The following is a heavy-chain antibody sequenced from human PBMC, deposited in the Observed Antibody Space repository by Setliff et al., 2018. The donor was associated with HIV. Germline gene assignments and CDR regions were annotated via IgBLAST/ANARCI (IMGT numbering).Heavy chain of an antibody. CDR3: ARGLSVYSYANVYYYYAMDV. Sequence: SETLSLTCTVSGASISGSSYFWGWIRQPPGKGLEWIASFHYSGSTSYNPSLKSRVAISVDTSKSQFSLKMTSVTAADTAVYYCARGLSVYSYANVYYYYAMDVWGQGTTVTVSS. D-gene: IGHD5-18*01. CDR2: FHYSGST. J-gene: IGHJ6*02. CDR1: GASISGSSYF. V-gene: IGHV4-39*01.